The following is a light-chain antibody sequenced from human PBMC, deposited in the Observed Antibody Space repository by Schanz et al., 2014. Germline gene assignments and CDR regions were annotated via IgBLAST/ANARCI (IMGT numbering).Light chain of an antibody. CDR2: DAS. CDR1: QSVSSY. Sequence: EIVLTQSPATLSLSPGERATLSCRASQSVSSYLAWYQQKPGQAPRLLIYDASNRATDIPARFSGSGSGTDFTLTISSLEPEDFAVYYCQQYSISPYAFGQGTKLEIK. J-gene: IGKJ2*01. CDR3: QQYSISPYA. V-gene: IGKV3-11*01.